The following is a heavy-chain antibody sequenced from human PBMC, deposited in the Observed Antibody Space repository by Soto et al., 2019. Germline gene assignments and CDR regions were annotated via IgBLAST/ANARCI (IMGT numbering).Heavy chain of an antibody. D-gene: IGHD2-15*01. CDR2: IYYSGTA. J-gene: IGHJ5*02. Sequence: PSESLSLTCAVSGDSISSYYWSWTWQTTGKGLEWIGYIYYSGTANYNPSLKNRATISVDKSNNQFSLKLTSMTAADTAVYYCATLPPRIVVVLPPFPSWGQGTLVTVSS. V-gene: IGHV4-59*12. CDR1: GDSISSYY. CDR3: ATLPPRIVVVLPPFPS.